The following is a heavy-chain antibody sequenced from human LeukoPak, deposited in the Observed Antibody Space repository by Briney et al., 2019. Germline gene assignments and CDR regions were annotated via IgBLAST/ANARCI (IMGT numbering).Heavy chain of an antibody. Sequence: GGSLRLSCAASGFTVSSSYMYWVRQAPGKGLEWVSFFYRGDSTYYAESVRGRFTISRDNSKNTLYLLMNSLIPEDTAVYYCARGPPNWGYDYWGPGTLVTVSS. CDR3: ARGPPNWGYDY. D-gene: IGHD7-27*01. V-gene: IGHV3-53*01. CDR2: FYRGDST. CDR1: GFTVSSSY. J-gene: IGHJ4*02.